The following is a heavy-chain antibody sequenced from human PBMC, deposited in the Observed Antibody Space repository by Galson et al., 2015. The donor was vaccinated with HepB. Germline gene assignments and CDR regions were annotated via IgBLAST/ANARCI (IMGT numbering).Heavy chain of an antibody. CDR2: IRVYNGNT. V-gene: IGHV1-18*04. CDR1: GYTFTSYG. CDR3: ARDRLATVTRGEIDY. Sequence: SVKVSCKASGYTFTSYGINWVRQAPGQGLEWMGGIRVYNGNTNYAQKLQGRVTMTTDTSTTTAYMELRSLRSDDTAVYYCARDRLATVTRGEIDYWGQGTLVTFSS. J-gene: IGHJ4*02. D-gene: IGHD4-11*01.